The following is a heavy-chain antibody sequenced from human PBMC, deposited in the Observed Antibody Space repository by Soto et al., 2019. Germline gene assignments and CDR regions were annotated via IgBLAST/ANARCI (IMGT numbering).Heavy chain of an antibody. Sequence: ASVKVSCKASGYTFTSYGISWVRQAPGQGLEWMGWISAYNGNTNYAQKLQGRVTMTTDTSTSTAYMELRSLRSDDTAVYYCARAHYYGSGTHPWYFDYWGQGTLVTVSS. D-gene: IGHD3-10*01. J-gene: IGHJ4*02. CDR3: ARAHYYGSGTHPWYFDY. V-gene: IGHV1-18*01. CDR1: GYTFTSYG. CDR2: ISAYNGNT.